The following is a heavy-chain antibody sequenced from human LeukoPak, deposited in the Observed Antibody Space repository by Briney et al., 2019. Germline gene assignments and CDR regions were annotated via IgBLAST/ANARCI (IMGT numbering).Heavy chain of an antibody. Sequence: GGSLRLSCAASGFTYSSYGIHWVRQAPGKGLEWVAFIRYDGSNKFHADSVKGRFTISRDNSKNTLYLKTHSLRAEDTAVYYCAKDGGSSNYHWDYWGQGSLVTASS. D-gene: IGHD4-11*01. V-gene: IGHV3-30*02. CDR2: IRYDGSNK. CDR1: GFTYSSYG. CDR3: AKDGGSSNYHWDY. J-gene: IGHJ4*02.